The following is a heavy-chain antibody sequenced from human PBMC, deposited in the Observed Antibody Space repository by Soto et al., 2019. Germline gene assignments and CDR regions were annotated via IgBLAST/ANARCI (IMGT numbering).Heavy chain of an antibody. CDR1: GGTFSSYA. V-gene: IGHV1-69*12. Sequence: QVQLVQSGAEVKKPGSSVKVSCKASGGTFSSYAISWVRQAPGQGLEWMGGIIPIFGTANYAQKFQGRVTNAADESTSTAYVELSSLRSEDTAVYYCRRAVAHGDYFDYWGQGTLVTVSS. J-gene: IGHJ4*02. CDR2: IIPIFGTA. CDR3: RRAVAHGDYFDY. D-gene: IGHD6-19*01.